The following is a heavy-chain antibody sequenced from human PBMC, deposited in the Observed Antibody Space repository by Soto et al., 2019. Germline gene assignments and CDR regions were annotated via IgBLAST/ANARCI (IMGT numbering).Heavy chain of an antibody. Sequence: SETLSLTCAVSGGSISNSDWWSWVRQSPGKGLEWIGKIYHSGNTNYNPSLRSRVTISIDTSKNQFSLRVTSVTAADSAVYYCARETPYSSSWDNYFDYWGPGSLVTVSS. CDR1: GGSISNSDW. D-gene: IGHD6-13*01. J-gene: IGHJ4*02. V-gene: IGHV4-4*02. CDR2: IYHSGNT. CDR3: ARETPYSSSWDNYFDY.